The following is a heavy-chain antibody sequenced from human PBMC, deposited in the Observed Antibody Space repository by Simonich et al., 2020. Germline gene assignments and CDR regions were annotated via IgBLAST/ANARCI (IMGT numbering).Heavy chain of an antibody. J-gene: IGHJ4*02. D-gene: IGHD2-15*01. CDR2: IYYSGGP. CDR3: ARGGLYFDY. CDR1: GGSISSYY. V-gene: IGHV4-59*01. Sequence: QVQLQESGPGLVKPSETLSLTCTVSGGSISSYYWSWIRQPPGKELEWIGDIYYSGGPNYNPSLKSRVTISVDTSKNQFSLKLSSVTAADTAVYYCARGGLYFDYWGQGTLVTVSS.